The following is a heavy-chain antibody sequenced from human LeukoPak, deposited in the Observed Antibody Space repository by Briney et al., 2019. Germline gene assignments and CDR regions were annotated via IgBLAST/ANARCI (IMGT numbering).Heavy chain of an antibody. J-gene: IGHJ6*02. Sequence: GGSLRLSCAASGFSFSSYWMNWVRQVPGKGLEWVANINQDRSEKSYVDSVKGRFTISRDNAKNSLYLQMNSLRAEDTAVYYCARDHCSSSSCYTHYGMELWGQGTTVTVFS. CDR3: ARDHCSSSSCYTHYGMEL. CDR2: INQDRSEK. CDR1: GFSFSSYW. D-gene: IGHD2-2*02. V-gene: IGHV3-7*01.